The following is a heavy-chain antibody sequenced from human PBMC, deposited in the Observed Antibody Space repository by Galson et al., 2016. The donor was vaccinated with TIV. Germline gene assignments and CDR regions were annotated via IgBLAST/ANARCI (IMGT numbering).Heavy chain of an antibody. CDR3: AKDPRLYGDYLLAYFDF. Sequence: LRLSCAASGFRFSDYGLHWVRQAPGRGLEWLAVISYDGSYKYYADSVKGRFTISRDNTKNTVSLQMNSLRPEDTAVYYCAKDPRLYGDYLLAYFDFWGQGDLVTVS. CDR2: ISYDGSYK. J-gene: IGHJ4*02. D-gene: IGHD4-17*01. CDR1: GFRFSDYG. V-gene: IGHV3-30*18.